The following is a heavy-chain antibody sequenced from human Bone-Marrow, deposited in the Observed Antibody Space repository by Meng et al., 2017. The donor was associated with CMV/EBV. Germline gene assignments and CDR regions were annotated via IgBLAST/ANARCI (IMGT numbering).Heavy chain of an antibody. CDR1: GGSFSGYY. J-gene: IGHJ4*02. Sequence: SETLSLTCAVYGGSFSGYYWSWIRQPPGKGLEWIGEINHSGSTNYNPSLKSRVTISVDKSKNTLYLQMNSLRAEDTAVYYCARAQRYYDFCYWGQGKLVTVSS. V-gene: IGHV4-34*01. D-gene: IGHD3-3*01. CDR3: ARAQRYYDFCY. CDR2: INHSGST.